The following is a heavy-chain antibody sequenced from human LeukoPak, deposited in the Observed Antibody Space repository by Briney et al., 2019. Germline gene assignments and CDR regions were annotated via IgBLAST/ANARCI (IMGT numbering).Heavy chain of an antibody. CDR2: ISWNSGNI. CDR3: ARGGLLWLGELLPRGFFDY. Sequence: PGRSLRLSCAASGFTFDDYAMHWVRQAPGKGLEWVSGISWNSGNIGYADSVKGRFTISRDNAKNSLYLQMNSLRAEDTAVYYCARGGLLWLGELLPRGFFDYWGQGTLVTVSS. J-gene: IGHJ4*02. V-gene: IGHV3-9*01. D-gene: IGHD3-10*01. CDR1: GFTFDDYA.